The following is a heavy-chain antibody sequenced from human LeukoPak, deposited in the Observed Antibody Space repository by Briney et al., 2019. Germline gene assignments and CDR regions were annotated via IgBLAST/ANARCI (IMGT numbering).Heavy chain of an antibody. Sequence: KPGGSLRLSCAASGFTFSSYSMNWVRQAPGKGLEWVSSISSSSSYIYYADSVKGRFTISRDNAKNSLYLQMNSLRAEDTAVYYCARDYSDYDFWSGYTDYWGQGTLVTVSS. CDR2: ISSSSSYI. V-gene: IGHV3-21*01. CDR1: GFTFSSYS. D-gene: IGHD3-3*01. J-gene: IGHJ4*02. CDR3: ARDYSDYDFWSGYTDY.